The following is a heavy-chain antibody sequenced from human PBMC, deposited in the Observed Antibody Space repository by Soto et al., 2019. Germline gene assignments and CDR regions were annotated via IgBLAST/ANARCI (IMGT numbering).Heavy chain of an antibody. CDR3: TAHNFLSGSGFDP. CDR2: IKSNGDGGTT. D-gene: IGHD3-3*01. CDR1: EFSFSDAW. V-gene: IGHV3-15*07. Sequence: ELQLVESGGGLVKPGASLRLSCAGPEFSFSDAWMNWVRQAPGKGLDWVGRIKSNGDGGTTDYAAPVKGRFTISRDDSKKTLYLQMNSLTIEDTAVYYCTAHNFLSGSGFDPWGQGTLVTVSS. J-gene: IGHJ5*02.